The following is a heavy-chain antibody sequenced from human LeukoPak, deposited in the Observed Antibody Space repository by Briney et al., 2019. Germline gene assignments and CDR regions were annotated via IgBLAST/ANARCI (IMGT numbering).Heavy chain of an antibody. CDR1: GGSISNYY. CDR3: ARYKQTTVTRTGGFDR. D-gene: IGHD4-17*01. CDR2: IFYSGST. J-gene: IGHJ5*02. V-gene: IGHV4-59*01. Sequence: SETLSLTCTVSGGSISNYYWSWIRQPPGKGLEWIGYIFYSGSTYSNPSFKNRVTISVDTSKNQFSLRLTSVSAADTAVYYCARYKQTTVTRTGGFDRWGQGTLVIVSS.